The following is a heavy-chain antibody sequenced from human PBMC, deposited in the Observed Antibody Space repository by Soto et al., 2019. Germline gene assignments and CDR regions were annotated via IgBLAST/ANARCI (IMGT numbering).Heavy chain of an antibody. J-gene: IGHJ1*01. CDR2: ISAYNGNT. V-gene: IGHV1-18*01. CDR3: ATVGYEVVVAATSEYFQH. CDR1: GGTFSGYT. Sequence: ASVKVSCQASGGTFSGYTVSWVRQAPGQGLEWMGWISAYNGNTNYAQKLQGRVTMTTDTSTSTAYMELRSLRSDDTAVYYCATVGYEVVVAATSEYFQHWGQGTLVTVSS. D-gene: IGHD2-15*01.